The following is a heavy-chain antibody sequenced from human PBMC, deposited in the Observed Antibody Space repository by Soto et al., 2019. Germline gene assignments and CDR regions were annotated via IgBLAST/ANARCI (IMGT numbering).Heavy chain of an antibody. CDR1: GFTFSSYG. Sequence: QVQLVESGGGVVKPGRSLRLSCAASGFTFSSYGMHLVRQAQGPGLEGVAVIWYAGSTKYYADSVKGRFTISRDNSKNTLYLQMNSLRAEDTAVDYCARVMATILWYFDLWGRGTLVTVSS. CDR3: ARVMATILWYFDL. CDR2: IWYAGSTK. D-gene: IGHD5-12*01. V-gene: IGHV3-33*01. J-gene: IGHJ2*01.